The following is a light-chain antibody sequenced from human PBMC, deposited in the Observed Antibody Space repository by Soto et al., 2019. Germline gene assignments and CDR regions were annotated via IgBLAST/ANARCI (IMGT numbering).Light chain of an antibody. CDR2: AAS. CDR3: QNYNSAPFT. Sequence: DIQMTQSPSSLSASFGDRVTITCRASQGISNYLAWYQQRPGKVPQLLIYAASTLLSGVPSRFSGSGSGTDFTLTINGLQPEYVATYYCQNYNSAPFTFGPGTKVDIK. J-gene: IGKJ3*01. V-gene: IGKV1-27*01. CDR1: QGISNY.